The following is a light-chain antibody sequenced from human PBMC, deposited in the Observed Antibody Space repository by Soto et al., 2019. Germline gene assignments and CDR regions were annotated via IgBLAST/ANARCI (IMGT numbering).Light chain of an antibody. J-gene: IGKJ1*01. Sequence: EKVLAQSPGSLSLSPGESPTLSCRASQSISSAYLAWYQQKPGQAPRLIIYDASRRATGIPDRFSGSGSGTDYPLTISRLEPEDFAVYYCQQYASSRTFGQGTKVDIK. CDR3: QQYASSRT. CDR1: QSISSAY. CDR2: DAS. V-gene: IGKV3-20*01.